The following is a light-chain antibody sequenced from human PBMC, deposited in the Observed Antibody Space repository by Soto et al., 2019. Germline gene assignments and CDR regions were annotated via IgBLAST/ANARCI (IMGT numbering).Light chain of an antibody. CDR3: QQYARSPFT. Sequence: VLTQSPGALSLSPGERATLSCRASQSVTNNYLAWYQKKPGKAPRVLISGASNRATGIPDRFSGSGSGTDFTLTISRLEPEDFAVYYCQQYARSPFTFGRGTELEIK. CDR2: GAS. V-gene: IGKV3-20*01. J-gene: IGKJ2*01. CDR1: QSVTNNY.